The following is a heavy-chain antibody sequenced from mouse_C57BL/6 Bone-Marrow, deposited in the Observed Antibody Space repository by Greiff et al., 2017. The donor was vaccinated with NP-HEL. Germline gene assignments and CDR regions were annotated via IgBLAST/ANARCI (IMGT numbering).Heavy chain of an antibody. CDR3: ARSLITTRVAWYFDV. J-gene: IGHJ1*03. V-gene: IGHV1-69*01. Sequence: QVHLKQSGAELVMPGASVKLSCKASGYTFTSYWMHWVKQRPGQGLEWIGEIDPSDSYTYYNQKFKGKSTLTADKSSSTAYMQLSSLTSEDSAVYYCARSLITTRVAWYFDVWGTGTTVTVSS. CDR1: GYTFTSYW. D-gene: IGHD1-2*01. CDR2: IDPSDSYT.